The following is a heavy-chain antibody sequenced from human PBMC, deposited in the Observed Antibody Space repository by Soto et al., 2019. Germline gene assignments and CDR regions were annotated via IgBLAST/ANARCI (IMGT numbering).Heavy chain of an antibody. Sequence: GGSLRLSCAASGFTFSSYWMSWVRQAPGKGLEWVANIKQDGSEKYYVDSVKGRFTISRDNAKNSLYLQMNSLRAEDTAVYYCVSASGSWEAEYFQHWGQGTLVTVSS. V-gene: IGHV3-7*05. CDR2: IKQDGSEK. J-gene: IGHJ1*01. D-gene: IGHD1-26*01. CDR3: VSASGSWEAEYFQH. CDR1: GFTFSSYW.